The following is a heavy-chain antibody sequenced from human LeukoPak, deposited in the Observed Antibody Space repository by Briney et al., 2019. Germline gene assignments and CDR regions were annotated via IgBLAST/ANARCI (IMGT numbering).Heavy chain of an antibody. Sequence: ASVKVSCKASGYTFTGYYMHWVRQASGQGLEWMGWINPNSGGTNYAQKFQGRVTMTRDTSISTAYMELSRLRSEDTAVYYCARDRGYSSGWYPDYWGQGTLVTVSS. V-gene: IGHV1-2*02. CDR2: INPNSGGT. J-gene: IGHJ4*02. D-gene: IGHD6-19*01. CDR1: GYTFTGYY. CDR3: ARDRGYSSGWYPDY.